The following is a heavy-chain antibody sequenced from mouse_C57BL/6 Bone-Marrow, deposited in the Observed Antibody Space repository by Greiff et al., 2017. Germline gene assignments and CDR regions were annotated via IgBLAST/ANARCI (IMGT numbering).Heavy chain of an antibody. D-gene: IGHD3-2*02. CDR1: GYTFTSYW. Sequence: QVQLKQPGAELVKPGASVKVSCKASGYTFTSYWMHWVKQRPGQGLEWIGRIHPSDSDTNYNQKFKGKATLTVDKSSSTAYMQLSSLTSEDSAVYYCAEDSSGYWFAYWGQGTLVTVSA. J-gene: IGHJ3*01. CDR3: AEDSSGYWFAY. CDR2: IHPSDSDT. V-gene: IGHV1-74*01.